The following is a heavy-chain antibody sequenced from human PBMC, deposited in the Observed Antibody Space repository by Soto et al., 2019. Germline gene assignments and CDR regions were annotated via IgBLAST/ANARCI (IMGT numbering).Heavy chain of an antibody. D-gene: IGHD6-6*01. J-gene: IGHJ4*02. V-gene: IGHV3-30*03. Sequence: GGSLRLSCAASGSTFSSYGMHWVRQAPGKGLEWVAVISYDGSNKYYADSVKGRFTISRDNSKNTLYLQMNSLRAEDTAVYYCATEYSSSSGFDYWGQGTLVTVSS. CDR2: ISYDGSNK. CDR1: GSTFSSYG. CDR3: ATEYSSSSGFDY.